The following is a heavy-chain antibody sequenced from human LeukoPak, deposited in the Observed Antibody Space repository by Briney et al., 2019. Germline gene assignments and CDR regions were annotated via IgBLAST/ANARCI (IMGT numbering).Heavy chain of an antibody. D-gene: IGHD3-3*01. Sequence: SETLSLTCAVYGGSFSGYYWSWIRQPPGKRLEWIGEINHSGSTNYNPSLKSRVTILVDTSKKQFSLKLTSVTVADRAVYYCASSPAYIYDLSYGMDVWGQGTTVTVSS. J-gene: IGHJ6*02. V-gene: IGHV4-34*01. CDR3: ASSPAYIYDLSYGMDV. CDR2: INHSGST. CDR1: GGSFSGYY.